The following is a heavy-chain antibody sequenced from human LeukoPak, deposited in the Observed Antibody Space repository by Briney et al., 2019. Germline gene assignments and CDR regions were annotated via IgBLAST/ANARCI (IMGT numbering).Heavy chain of an antibody. V-gene: IGHV1-18*01. CDR1: GYTFTSYG. Sequence: ASVKVSCKASGYTFTSYGISWVRQAPGQGLEWMGWISAYNGNTNYAQKLQGRVTMTTDTSTSTAYMELRSLRSDDTAVYYCARVASWGYSYGLLNFDFWGQGTLVTVSS. CDR2: ISAYNGNT. CDR3: ARVASWGYSYGLLNFDF. J-gene: IGHJ4*02. D-gene: IGHD5-18*01.